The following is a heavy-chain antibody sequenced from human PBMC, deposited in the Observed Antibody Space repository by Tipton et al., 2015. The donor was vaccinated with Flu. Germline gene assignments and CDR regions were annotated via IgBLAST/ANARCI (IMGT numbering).Heavy chain of an antibody. Sequence: SLRLSCAASGFTFSDYYMSWIRQAPGKGLEWVSYISSSGSTIYYADSVKGRFTISRANAKNSLYLQMNSLRAEDTAVYYCARDVPYGDYYYGMDVWGQGTTVTVSS. V-gene: IGHV3-11*01. CDR1: GFTFSDYY. CDR3: ARDVPYGDYYYGMDV. D-gene: IGHD4-17*01. CDR2: ISSSGSTI. J-gene: IGHJ6*02.